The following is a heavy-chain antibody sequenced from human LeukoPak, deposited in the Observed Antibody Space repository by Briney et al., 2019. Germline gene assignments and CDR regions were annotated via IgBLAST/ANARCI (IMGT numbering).Heavy chain of an antibody. D-gene: IGHD6-13*01. CDR3: ARIAAAFHFYYYMDV. CDR2: IKQDGSEK. CDR1: GFTFSSYW. J-gene: IGHJ6*03. Sequence: GGSLRLSCAASGFTFSSYWMSWVRQAPGKGLEWVANIKQDGSEKYYVDSVKGRFTISRDNAKNSLYLQMNSLSAEDTAVYYCARIAAAFHFYYYMDVWGKGTTVTVSS. V-gene: IGHV3-7*01.